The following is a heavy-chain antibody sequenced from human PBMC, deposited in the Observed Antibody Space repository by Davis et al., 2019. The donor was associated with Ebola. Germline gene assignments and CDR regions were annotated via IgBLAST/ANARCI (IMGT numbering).Heavy chain of an antibody. Sequence: PGGSLRLSCTVSGYSISSGYYWGWIRQPPGKGLEWIGSIYHSGSTNYNPSLKSRVTISVDTSKNQFSLKLSSVTAADTAVYYCAREGGGGYVDYWGQGTLVTVSS. J-gene: IGHJ4*02. CDR1: GYSISSGYY. CDR3: AREGGGGYVDY. D-gene: IGHD2-15*01. V-gene: IGHV4-38-2*02. CDR2: IYHSGST.